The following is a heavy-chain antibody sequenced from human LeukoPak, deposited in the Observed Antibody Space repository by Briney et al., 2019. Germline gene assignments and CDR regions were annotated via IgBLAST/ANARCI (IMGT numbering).Heavy chain of an antibody. CDR3: ARAPSWGGLSSGSYYFDC. D-gene: IGHD6-19*01. CDR2: MNPNSGNT. Sequence: ASVKVSCKASGYTFTNYDINWVRQATGQGLEWMGWMNPNSGNTGYAQKFQGRVTITRNTSITTAYMELSSLRSEDTAVYYCARAPSWGGLSSGSYYFDCWGQGTLVTVSS. CDR1: GYTFTNYD. J-gene: IGHJ4*02. V-gene: IGHV1-8*03.